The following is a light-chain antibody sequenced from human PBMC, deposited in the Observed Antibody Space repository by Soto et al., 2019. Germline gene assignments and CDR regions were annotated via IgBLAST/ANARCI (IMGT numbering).Light chain of an antibody. V-gene: IGKV3-20*01. Sequence: EVVLTQSPGTLSSSPGERTTLSCRASQRISSSYLAWYQQKPGQAPRLLIYAASSRATGIPDRFSGSGSGTDFTLTISRLESEDYAVYYCQQYGSSRWTFGQGTKVDIK. J-gene: IGKJ1*01. CDR2: AAS. CDR3: QQYGSSRWT. CDR1: QRISSSY.